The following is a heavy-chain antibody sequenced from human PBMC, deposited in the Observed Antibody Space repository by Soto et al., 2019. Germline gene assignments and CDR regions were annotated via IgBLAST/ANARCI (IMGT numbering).Heavy chain of an antibody. V-gene: IGHV4-39*02. D-gene: IGHD2-2*03. CDR1: GGSVSTNSYS. J-gene: IGHJ6*02. Sequence: QLQLQESGPGLVKPSETLSLTCTVSGGSVSTNSYSWGWIRQSPGKGLEWIGTIYSSENTYYNPSLLRRVTISVDTSKNDFSRRISSVTAADTAVYYCARLNGYCVSTNCHGYYGMDVWGQGTTVTVSS. CDR3: ARLNGYCVSTNCHGYYGMDV. CDR2: IYSSENT.